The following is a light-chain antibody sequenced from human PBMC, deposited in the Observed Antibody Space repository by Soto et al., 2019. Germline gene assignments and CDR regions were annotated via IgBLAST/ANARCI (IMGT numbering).Light chain of an antibody. Sequence: QSVLTQPPSASGSPGQSVTISCTGTSSDVGGYNYVSWYQQHPGKAPKLMIYEVSQRPSGVPDRFSGSKSGNTASLTVSGLQAEDEGDYYCSSYGGSNNFVLLGGGTQLTVL. CDR2: EVS. CDR1: SSDVGGYNY. CDR3: SSYGGSNNFVL. V-gene: IGLV2-8*01. J-gene: IGLJ2*01.